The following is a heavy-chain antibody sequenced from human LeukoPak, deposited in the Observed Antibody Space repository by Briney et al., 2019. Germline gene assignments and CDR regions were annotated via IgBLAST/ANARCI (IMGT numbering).Heavy chain of an antibody. V-gene: IGHV1-3*01. CDR3: AREHDVLTGYSLDY. J-gene: IGHJ4*02. Sequence: GASVKVSCKSSGYTFTTYAIHWVRQAPGQRLEYMGWINAGNGNTKYSQNFQGRVTITRDTSASIAYMELSSLRSEDTAVYYCAREHDVLTGYSLDYWGQGTLVTVSS. D-gene: IGHD3-9*01. CDR1: GYTFTTYA. CDR2: INAGNGNT.